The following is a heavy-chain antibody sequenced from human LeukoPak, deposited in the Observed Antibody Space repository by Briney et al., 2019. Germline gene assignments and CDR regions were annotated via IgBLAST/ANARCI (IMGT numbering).Heavy chain of an antibody. CDR1: GSTFSSYA. D-gene: IGHD3-22*01. V-gene: IGHV3-23*01. CDR3: AKPAYDSSGYYYDYFDY. CDR2: ISGSGGST. Sequence: GGSLRLSCAASGSTFSSYAMSWVRQAPGKGLEWVSAISGSGGSTYYADSVKGRFTISRDNSKNTLYLQMNSLRAEDTAVYYCAKPAYDSSGYYYDYFDYWGQGTLVTVSS. J-gene: IGHJ4*02.